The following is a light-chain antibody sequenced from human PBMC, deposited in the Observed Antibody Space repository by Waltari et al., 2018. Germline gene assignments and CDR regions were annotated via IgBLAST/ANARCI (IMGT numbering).Light chain of an antibody. CDR1: QSVRSY. J-gene: IGKJ5*01. CDR3: QQRYSWPPIT. CDR2: DTS. V-gene: IGKV3-11*01. Sequence: EVVLTQSPATLSLSPGERATLSCRASQSVRSYLGWYQQKPGQAPRLLISDTSNRATGVPARFSGSGSGTDCTLTISSLEPEDFAVYYCQQRYSWPPITFGQGTRLEIK.